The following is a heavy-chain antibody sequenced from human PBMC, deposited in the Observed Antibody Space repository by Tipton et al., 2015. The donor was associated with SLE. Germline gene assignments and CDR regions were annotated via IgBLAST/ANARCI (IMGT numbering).Heavy chain of an antibody. D-gene: IGHD6-19*01. CDR3: ARPIIAVAGPFDP. Sequence: TLSLTCTVSGGSISSGGYYWSWIRQHPGKGLEWIGYIYYSGSTYYNPSLKSRVTISVDTSKNQFSLKLSSVTAADTAVYYCARPIIAVAGPFDPWGQGTLVTVSS. CDR1: GGSISSGGYY. CDR2: IYYSGST. J-gene: IGHJ5*02. V-gene: IGHV4-31*03.